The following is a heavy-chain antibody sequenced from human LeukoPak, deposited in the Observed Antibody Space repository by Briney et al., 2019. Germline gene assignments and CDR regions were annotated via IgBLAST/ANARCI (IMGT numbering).Heavy chain of an antibody. J-gene: IGHJ4*02. D-gene: IGHD6-13*01. CDR3: AKAELGPSSNSFDY. CDR2: IKTDGSST. V-gene: IGHV3-74*01. Sequence: GGSLRLSCAASGFTFSSYWMHWVRQVPGKGLMWVSRIKTDGSSTSYADSVKGRFTISRDNAKNSLYLQMNSLRAEDTALYYCAKAELGPSSNSFDYWGQGTLVTVSS. CDR1: GFTFSSYW.